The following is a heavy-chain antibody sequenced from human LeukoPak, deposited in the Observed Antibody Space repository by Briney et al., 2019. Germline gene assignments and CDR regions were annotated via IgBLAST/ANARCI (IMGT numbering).Heavy chain of an antibody. CDR2: IYYSGST. J-gene: IGHJ4*02. D-gene: IGHD3-10*01. CDR1: GGSISSYY. CDR3: ARYGPWFGELCLDY. Sequence: SETLSLTCTVSGGSISSYYWSWIRQPPGKGLEWIGYIYYSGSTNYNPSLKSRVTISVDTSKNQFSLKLSSVTAADTAVYYCARYGPWFGELCLDYWGQGTLVTVSS. V-gene: IGHV4-59*01.